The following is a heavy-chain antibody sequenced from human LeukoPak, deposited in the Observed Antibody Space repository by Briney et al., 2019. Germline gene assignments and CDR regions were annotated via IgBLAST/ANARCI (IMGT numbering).Heavy chain of an antibody. CDR3: ARSAWFGESTFDY. CDR1: GYTFTGYY. CDR2: INPNSGGT. V-gene: IGHV1-2*02. Sequence: ASVKVSCKASGYTFTGYYMHWVRQAPGQGLEWMGWINPNSGGTNYAQKYQGRVTMTRDTSISTAYMELSRLRSDDTAVYYCARSAWFGESTFDYWGQGTLVTVSS. D-gene: IGHD3-10*01. J-gene: IGHJ4*02.